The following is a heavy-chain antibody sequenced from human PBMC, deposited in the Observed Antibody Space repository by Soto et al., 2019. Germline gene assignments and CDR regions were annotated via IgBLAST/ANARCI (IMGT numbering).Heavy chain of an antibody. J-gene: IGHJ4*02. V-gene: IGHV3-23*01. CDR1: GFTFSSYA. Sequence: EVQLLESGGGLVQPGRSLRLSCAASGFTFSSYAMSWVRQAPGKGLEWVSAISGSGGTTYYADSVKGRFTSSRDNSKNTRFLQMISLRAEDTAVYYCAKFFVETGGSSGWPWSFHYWGQGTLVTVSS. CDR3: AKFFVETGGSSGWPWSFHY. D-gene: IGHD6-25*01. CDR2: ISGSGGTT.